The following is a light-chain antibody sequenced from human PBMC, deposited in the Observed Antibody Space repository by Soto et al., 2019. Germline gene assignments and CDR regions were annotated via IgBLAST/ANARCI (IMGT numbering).Light chain of an antibody. J-gene: IGLJ2*01. CDR3: SSYTTSTSFIL. V-gene: IGLV2-14*01. CDR1: SSDIGNYDF. Sequence: QSVLTQPASVSGSPGQSITISCTGTSSDIGNYDFVSWYQQVPGTAPKAMIYEVSSRPSGVSNRFSGSKSGNTASLTISGLQAEDEAYYHCSSYTTSTSFILFGGGTKLTVL. CDR2: EVS.